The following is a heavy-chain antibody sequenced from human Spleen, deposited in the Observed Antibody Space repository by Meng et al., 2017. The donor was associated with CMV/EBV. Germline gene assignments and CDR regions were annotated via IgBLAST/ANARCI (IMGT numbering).Heavy chain of an antibody. CDR3: ARVSATIFGVAYRDYYYGMDV. J-gene: IGHJ6*02. Sequence: GESLKISCAASGFSVSSNYMSWVRQAPGKGLEWVSLIYSTGNTYYADSVKGRFTISRDNSKNTLYLQMNSLRAGDTAVYYCARVSATIFGVAYRDYYYGMDVWGQGTTVTVSS. V-gene: IGHV3-53*01. D-gene: IGHD3-3*01. CDR1: GFSVSSNY. CDR2: IYSTGNT.